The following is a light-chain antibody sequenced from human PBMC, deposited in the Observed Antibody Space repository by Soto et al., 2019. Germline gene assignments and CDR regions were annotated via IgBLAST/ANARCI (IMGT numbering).Light chain of an antibody. J-gene: IGKJ1*01. V-gene: IGKV3-20*01. CDR2: GAS. CDR1: QSVSSSY. CDR3: QRYGTSLTWT. Sequence: IVLTQSPGTLSLSPWERANLYCRAIQSVSSSYLAWYQQKPGQAPRLLIYGASSRATGIPDRFSGSGSGTDFTLTISRLEPEDFAVYYCQRYGTSLTWTFGQGTKVDI.